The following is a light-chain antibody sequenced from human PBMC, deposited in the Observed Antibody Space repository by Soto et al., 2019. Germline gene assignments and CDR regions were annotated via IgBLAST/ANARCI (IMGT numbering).Light chain of an antibody. J-gene: IGKJ1*01. CDR1: QGITDE. V-gene: IGKV1-6*01. Sequence: AIQMTQSPSSLSASVGDRATITCRASQGITDELHCYQQNPGKPPILLIYAASSLQSDVPSRFSGSGSGTDFTLTISSLQPEDFATYYCLQDYNYPWTFGQGTKVDIK. CDR2: AAS. CDR3: LQDYNYPWT.